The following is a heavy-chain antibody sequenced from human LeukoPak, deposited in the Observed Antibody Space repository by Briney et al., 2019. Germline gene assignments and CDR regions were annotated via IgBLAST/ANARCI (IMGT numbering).Heavy chain of an antibody. D-gene: IGHD5-12*01. Sequence: GGSLRLSCAASGFTFSTSWMSRVRQVPGKGLEWVANIKKDGSETYYVDSVKGRFTIPRDNAKNSLYLQMNSLRAEDTAMYYCARGRYSGTTYYFDYWGQGTLVTVSS. J-gene: IGHJ4*02. CDR1: GFTFSTSW. CDR3: ARGRYSGTTYYFDY. V-gene: IGHV3-7*03. CDR2: IKKDGSET.